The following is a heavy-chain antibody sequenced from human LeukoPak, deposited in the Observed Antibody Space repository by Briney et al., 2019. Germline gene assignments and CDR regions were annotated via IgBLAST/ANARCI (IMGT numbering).Heavy chain of an antibody. V-gene: IGHV3-43*02. J-gene: IGHJ4*02. CDR2: ISGNGGTT. Sequence: GGSLRLSCAASGFTFDDYAMHWVRQAPGKGLEWVSLISGNGGTTYYADSVKGRFTISRDNSKNSLSLQMNSLSTEDTALYYCAKVRYTSTWAIFDFWGQGTLVTVSS. CDR1: GFTFDDYA. CDR3: AKVRYTSTWAIFDF. D-gene: IGHD6-13*01.